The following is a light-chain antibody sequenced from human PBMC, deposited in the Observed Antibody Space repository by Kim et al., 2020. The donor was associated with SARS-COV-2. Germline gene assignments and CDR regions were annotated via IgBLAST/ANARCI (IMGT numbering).Light chain of an antibody. V-gene: IGLV1-40*01. Sequence: GPRVTISCAGSSSNIGAGYDVHWYQQLPGTAPKLLIYGNTNRPSGVPDRFSGATSGTSASLAINGLQAEDEADYYCQCYDSSLSEVFGGGTQLTVL. CDR2: GNT. CDR3: QCYDSSLSEV. J-gene: IGLJ3*02. CDR1: SSNIGAGYD.